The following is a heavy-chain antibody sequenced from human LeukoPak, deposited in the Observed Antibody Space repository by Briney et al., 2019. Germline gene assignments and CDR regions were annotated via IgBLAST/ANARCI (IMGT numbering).Heavy chain of an antibody. CDR1: HYSVDSGYY. D-gene: IGHD3-10*01. J-gene: IGHJ4*02. V-gene: IGHV4-38-2*02. Sequence: PSETLSLTCTVSHYSVDSGYYWGWIRQPPGEGLEWIGTVYHSGSTYYNPSLKSRITISEDTSKNQFSLKLNSVTAADTAVYYCATMMYGSGNYYNSDYWGQGILVTVSS. CDR3: ATMMYGSGNYYNSDY. CDR2: VYHSGST.